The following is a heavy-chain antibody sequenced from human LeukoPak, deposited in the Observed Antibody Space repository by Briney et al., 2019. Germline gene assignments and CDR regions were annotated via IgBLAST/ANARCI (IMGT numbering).Heavy chain of an antibody. V-gene: IGHV1-58*01. D-gene: IGHD6-19*01. CDR2: IVVGSGNT. CDR3: AARSSYSSGWNFDY. CDR1: GFTFTSSA. J-gene: IGHJ4*02. Sequence: GASVKVSCKASGFTFTSSAVQWVRQARGQRLEWIGWIVVGSGNTNYAQKFQERVTITRDMSTNTAYMELSSLRSEDTVVYYCAARSSYSSGWNFDYWGQGTLVTVSS.